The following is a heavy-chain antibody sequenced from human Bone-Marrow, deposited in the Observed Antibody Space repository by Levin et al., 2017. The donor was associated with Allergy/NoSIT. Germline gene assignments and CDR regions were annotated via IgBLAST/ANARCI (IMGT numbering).Heavy chain of an antibody. CDR2: ISSTSSSI. Sequence: RPGGSLRLSCAASGFTFSSYSMNWVRQAPGGGLEWVSSISSTSSSIYYADSMKGRFTMSRDNAKNSLYLQMNSLRAEDTAVYYCTRDHGGYCSYIGCYDGMDVWGQGTTVTVSS. J-gene: IGHJ6*02. CDR1: GFTFSSYS. CDR3: TRDHGGYCSYIGCYDGMDV. V-gene: IGHV3-21*01. D-gene: IGHD2-15*01.